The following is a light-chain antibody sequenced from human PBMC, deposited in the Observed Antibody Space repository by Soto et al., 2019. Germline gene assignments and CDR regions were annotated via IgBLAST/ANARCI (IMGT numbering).Light chain of an antibody. CDR1: QSVSSN. V-gene: IGKV3-15*01. CDR2: GAS. Sequence: EIVMTQSPATLSVSPGERATLSCRASQSVSSNLAWYQQKHGQPPRLLIYGASTRATGIPARFSGSGSGTEFTLTISSLQSEDFVVYYCQQYNNWPPWTFGQGTKVEVK. J-gene: IGKJ1*01. CDR3: QQYNNWPPWT.